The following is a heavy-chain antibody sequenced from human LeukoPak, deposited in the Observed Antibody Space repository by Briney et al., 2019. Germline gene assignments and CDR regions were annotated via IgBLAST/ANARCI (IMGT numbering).Heavy chain of an antibody. CDR3: ARDYPAPMTATLDY. CDR2: IYTSGST. Sequence: SETLSLTCTLSVRSLHNYLWRWVRQPAGEGLEWIGRIYTSGSTNYNPSLRSRVTISVDMSKNQFSLKLSSVTAADTAVYYYARDYPAPMTATLDYWGQGILVTVSS. CDR1: VRSLHNYL. D-gene: IGHD2-21*02. V-gene: IGHV4-4*07. J-gene: IGHJ4*02.